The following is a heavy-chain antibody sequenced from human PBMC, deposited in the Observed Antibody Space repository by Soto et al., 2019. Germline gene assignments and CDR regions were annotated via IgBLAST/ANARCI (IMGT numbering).Heavy chain of an antibody. CDR1: GGSISSSNW. D-gene: IGHD6-19*01. Sequence: QVQLQESGPGLVKPSGTLSLTCAVSGGSISSSNWWSWVRQPPGKGLEWIGEIYHSGSTNYNPSLTSRVTISVDKSKNQFSLKLSSVPAADTAVYYCARDMGSGWSSPFFDYWGQGTLVTVSS. CDR2: IYHSGST. CDR3: ARDMGSGWSSPFFDY. J-gene: IGHJ4*02. V-gene: IGHV4-4*02.